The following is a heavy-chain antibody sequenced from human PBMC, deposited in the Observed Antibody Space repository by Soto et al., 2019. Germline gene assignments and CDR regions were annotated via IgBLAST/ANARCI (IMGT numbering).Heavy chain of an antibody. CDR1: GFTFSNAW. D-gene: IGHD5-12*01. J-gene: IGHJ6*02. Sequence: PGGSLRLSCAASGFTFSNAWMSWVRQAPGKGLEWVGRIKSKTDGGTTDYAAPVKGRFTISRDDSKNTLYLQMNSLKTEDTAVYYCTTNSLDPVVATIENYYYGMDVWGQGTTVTVSS. CDR3: TTNSLDPVVATIENYYYGMDV. CDR2: IKSKTDGGTT. V-gene: IGHV3-15*01.